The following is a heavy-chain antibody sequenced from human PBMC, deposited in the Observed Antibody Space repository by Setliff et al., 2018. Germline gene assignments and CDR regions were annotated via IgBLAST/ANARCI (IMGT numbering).Heavy chain of an antibody. Sequence: SETLSLTCAVYGGSFSGYYWSWIRQPPGKGLEWIGEINHTGSTNYSPSLKSRVTISVDTSKNQFFLKLTSVTAADTAVYYCVRLYATSWYSSWFDPWGQGTLVTVSS. V-gene: IGHV4-34*01. CDR1: GGSFSGYY. CDR2: INHTGST. J-gene: IGHJ5*02. D-gene: IGHD2-21*01. CDR3: VRLYATSWYSSWFDP.